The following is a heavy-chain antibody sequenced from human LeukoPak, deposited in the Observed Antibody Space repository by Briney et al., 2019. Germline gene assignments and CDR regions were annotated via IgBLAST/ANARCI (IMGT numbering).Heavy chain of an antibody. V-gene: IGHV3-30*02. J-gene: IGHJ5*02. CDR3: AKSSYSSSWSTFDP. Sequence: GGSLKLSCAASGFTFSSYGMHWVRQAPGKGLEWVAFMQYDGSNKYYADSVKGRFTISRDNSKNTLYLQMNSLRAEDTAVYYCAKSSYSSSWSTFDPWGQGTLVTVSS. D-gene: IGHD6-13*01. CDR2: MQYDGSNK. CDR1: GFTFSSYG.